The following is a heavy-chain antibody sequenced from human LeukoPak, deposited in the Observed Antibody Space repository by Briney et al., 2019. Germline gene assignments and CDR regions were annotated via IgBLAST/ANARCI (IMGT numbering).Heavy chain of an antibody. CDR2: IYHSGST. CDR3: ARQWGAYEDCGDFP. CDR1: GGSISSGGYY. Sequence: PSQTLSLTCTVSGGSISSGGYYWSWIRQPPGKGLEWIGYIYHSGSTYYNPSLKSRVTISVDTSKNQFSLKLSSVTAADTAVYYCARQWGAYEDCGDFPWGQGTLVTVSS. D-gene: IGHD4-17*01. J-gene: IGHJ5*02. V-gene: IGHV4-30-2*01.